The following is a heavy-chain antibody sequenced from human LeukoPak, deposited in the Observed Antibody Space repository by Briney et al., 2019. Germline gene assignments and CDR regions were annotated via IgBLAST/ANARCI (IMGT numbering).Heavy chain of an antibody. V-gene: IGHV1-18*01. Sequence: ASVKVSCKASGYTFTSYGISWVRQAPGQGLEWMGWISAYNGNTNYAQKLQGRVTMPTDASTSTAYMELRSLRSDDTAVYYCARVPRDIVVVPAAMSPNSYGPTNYYYYYYMDVWGKGTTVTVSS. CDR1: GYTFTSYG. CDR3: ARVPRDIVVVPAAMSPNSYGPTNYYYYYYMDV. CDR2: ISAYNGNT. D-gene: IGHD2-2*01. J-gene: IGHJ6*03.